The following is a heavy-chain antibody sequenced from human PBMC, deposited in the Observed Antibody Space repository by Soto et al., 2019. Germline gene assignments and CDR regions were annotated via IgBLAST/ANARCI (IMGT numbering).Heavy chain of an antibody. J-gene: IGHJ6*02. Sequence: SVKVSCKASGGTFSSYAISWLRQAPGQGLEWMGGIIPIFGTANYAQKFQGRVTITADESTSTAYMELSSLRSEDTAVYYCARSPVLRGGAMDVWGQGTTVTVSS. CDR3: ARSPVLRGGAMDV. D-gene: IGHD3-3*01. V-gene: IGHV1-69*13. CDR1: GGTFSSYA. CDR2: IIPIFGTA.